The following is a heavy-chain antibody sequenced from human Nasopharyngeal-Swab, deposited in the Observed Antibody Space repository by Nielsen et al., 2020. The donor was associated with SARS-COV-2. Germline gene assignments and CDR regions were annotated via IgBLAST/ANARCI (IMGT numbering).Heavy chain of an antibody. V-gene: IGHV3-7*01. Sequence: GESLKISCAASGFTFSSYWMSWVRQAPGKGLEWVANIKQDGSEKYYVDSVKGRFTISRDNAKNSLYLQMNSLRAEDTAVYCCARDGLRGGMITFGEVIEYYLDFWGQGTLVTVSS. CDR1: GFTFSSYW. CDR3: ARDGLRGGMITFGEVIEYYLDF. D-gene: IGHD3-16*02. J-gene: IGHJ4*02. CDR2: IKQDGSEK.